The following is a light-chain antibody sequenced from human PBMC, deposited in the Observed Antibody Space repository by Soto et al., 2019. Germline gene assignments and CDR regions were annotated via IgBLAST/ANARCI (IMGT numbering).Light chain of an antibody. CDR2: EDN. V-gene: IGLV6-57*04. Sequence: NFMLTQPHSVSESPGKTLPTSAPPTIGTIASNYVQWYQQRPGSAPTTVIYEDNQRPSGVPDRFSGSIDSSSNSASLTISGLKTEDEADYYCQSYDSSNVVFGGGTKLTVL. CDR1: IGTIASNY. J-gene: IGLJ2*01. CDR3: QSYDSSNVV.